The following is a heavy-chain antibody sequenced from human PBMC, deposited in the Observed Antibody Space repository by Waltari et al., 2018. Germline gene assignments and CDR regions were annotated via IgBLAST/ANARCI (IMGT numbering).Heavy chain of an antibody. D-gene: IGHD3-22*01. CDR1: GSTFTSDD. J-gene: IGHJ3*02. Sequence: QVQLVQSGAEVKKPGASVKVSCKASGSTFTSDDINWVRQSTVQGLEWMGWMNPNSGNTGYAQKFQGRVTMTRNTSISTAYMELSSLRSEDTAVYYCARAHYYDRSVAFDIWGQGTMVTVSS. V-gene: IGHV1-8*01. CDR2: MNPNSGNT. CDR3: ARAHYYDRSVAFDI.